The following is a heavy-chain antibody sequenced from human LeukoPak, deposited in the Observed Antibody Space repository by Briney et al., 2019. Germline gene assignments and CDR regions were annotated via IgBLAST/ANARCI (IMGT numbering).Heavy chain of an antibody. CDR1: GYTFTGYY. V-gene: IGHV1-2*02. J-gene: IGHJ3*02. D-gene: IGHD1-1*01. CDR2: INPNSGGT. CDR3: ARDGAERRPGISDAFDI. Sequence: GASVKVSCKASGYTFTGYYMHWVRQAPGQGLEWMGWINPNSGGTNYAQKFQGRVTMTRDTSISTAYMELSRLRSDDTAVYYCARDGAERRPGISDAFDIWGQGTMVTVSS.